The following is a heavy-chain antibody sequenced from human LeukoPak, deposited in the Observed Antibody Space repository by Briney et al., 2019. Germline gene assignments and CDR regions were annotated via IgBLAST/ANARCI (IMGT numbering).Heavy chain of an antibody. V-gene: IGHV1-18*01. D-gene: IGHD3-10*01. J-gene: IGHJ6*03. Sequence: GASVKVSCKASGYTFTSYGISWVRQAPGQGLEWMGWISAYNGNTNYAQKLQGRVTMTTDTSTSTAYMELRSLRSDDTAVYYCARVTNYGSGSYFLQRYYYYYMDVWGKGTTVTISS. CDR2: ISAYNGNT. CDR1: GYTFTSYG. CDR3: ARVTNYGSGSYFLQRYYYYYMDV.